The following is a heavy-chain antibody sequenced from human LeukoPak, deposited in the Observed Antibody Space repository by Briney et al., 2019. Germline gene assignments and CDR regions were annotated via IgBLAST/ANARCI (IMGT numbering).Heavy chain of an antibody. V-gene: IGHV1-18*01. CDR1: GYSFTSYG. CDR3: ARDFLSITMVRGALNYYYYYYMDV. Sequence: ASVKVSCKASGYSFTSYGISWVRQAPGQGLEWMGWISAYNGNTNYAQKLQGRVTMTTDTSTSTAYMELRSLRSDDTAVYYCARDFLSITMVRGALNYYYYYYMDVWGKGTTVTVSS. CDR2: ISAYNGNT. J-gene: IGHJ6*03. D-gene: IGHD3-10*01.